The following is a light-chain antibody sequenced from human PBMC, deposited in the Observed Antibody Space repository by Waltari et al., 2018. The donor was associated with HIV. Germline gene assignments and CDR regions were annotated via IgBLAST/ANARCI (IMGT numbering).Light chain of an antibody. Sequence: QAVVTQEPSLTVSPGGTVTLTCGPSTGPVTSGHSPYWFQQRPGQAPRTLIHDTSNKHSWTPARFSGSLLGGKAALTLSGAQPEDEAEYYCLLSYGGPRVFGGGTKLTVL. CDR2: DTS. CDR1: TGPVTSGHS. J-gene: IGLJ2*01. CDR3: LLSYGGPRV. V-gene: IGLV7-46*01.